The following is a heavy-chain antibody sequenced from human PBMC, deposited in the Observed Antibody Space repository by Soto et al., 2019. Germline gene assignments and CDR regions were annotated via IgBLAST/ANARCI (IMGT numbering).Heavy chain of an antibody. Sequence: EVQLVESGGGLVQPGGSLRLSCAASGLTFSSNWMSWVRQAPGRGLECVANIKQDGNEKYYVDSVKGRFTISRDNAKKSLYLQMNSLRAEDTAVYYCARVVGAPNWFDPWGQGTLVTVSS. CDR2: IKQDGNEK. D-gene: IGHD1-26*01. CDR3: ARVVGAPNWFDP. J-gene: IGHJ5*02. CDR1: GLTFSSNW. V-gene: IGHV3-7*04.